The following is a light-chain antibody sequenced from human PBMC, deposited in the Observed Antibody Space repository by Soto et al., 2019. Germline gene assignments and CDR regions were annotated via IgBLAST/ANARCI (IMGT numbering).Light chain of an antibody. CDR3: QQYGNSQGLT. J-gene: IGKJ4*01. CDR1: QSVRSSY. V-gene: IGKV3-20*01. CDR2: GAS. Sequence: EIVLTQSPGTLSLSPGERATLSCRASQSVRSSYLAWYQQKPGQAPRLLIHGASSRATGIPDRFSGSGSGTDFTLTISRLEPEDFAVYYCQQYGNSQGLTFGGGTKVEIK.